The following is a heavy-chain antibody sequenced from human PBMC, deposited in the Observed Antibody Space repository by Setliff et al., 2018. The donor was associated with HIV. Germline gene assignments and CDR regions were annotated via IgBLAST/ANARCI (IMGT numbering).Heavy chain of an antibody. D-gene: IGHD3-10*01. J-gene: IGHJ4*02. CDR1: GGSISTYF. Sequence: SETLSLTCTVSGGSISTYFWTWIRQPPGKGLEWIGYIYTSGSTNYNPSLKSRVTISVDTSKNQFSLKLSSVTAADTAVYYCARGTFIGDYYYFDYWGQGTLVTVSS. CDR3: ARGTFIGDYYYFDY. V-gene: IGHV4-4*08. CDR2: IYTSGST.